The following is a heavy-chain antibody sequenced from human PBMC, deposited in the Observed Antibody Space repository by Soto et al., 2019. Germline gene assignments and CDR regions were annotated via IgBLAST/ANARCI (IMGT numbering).Heavy chain of an antibody. J-gene: IGHJ6*02. D-gene: IGHD2-2*01. CDR1: GDSINNTYW. CDR2: IYHTGGX. CDR3: ARAVYCTTANCWDDFHYYNIDV. V-gene: IGHV4-4*02. Sequence: PSETLSLTCFVSGDSINNTYWWSWVRQAPEKGLEWIGEIYHTGGXSXXXXXXXXXTLSVDTSKNQFSLKLTSVTAADTAVYYCARAVYCTTANCWDDFHYYNIDVWGQGTAVTVSS.